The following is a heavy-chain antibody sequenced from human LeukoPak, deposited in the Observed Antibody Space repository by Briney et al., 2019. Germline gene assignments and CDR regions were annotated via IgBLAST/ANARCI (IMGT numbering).Heavy chain of an antibody. CDR3: ARDHQWLLLKGQLGLFDY. D-gene: IGHD3-22*01. CDR2: INHSGST. V-gene: IGHV4-34*01. J-gene: IGHJ4*02. CDR1: GVSISSYY. Sequence: SETLSLTCSVSGVSISSYYWSWIRQPPGKGLEWIGEINHSGSTNYNPSLKSRVTISVDTSKNQFSLKLSSVTAADTAVYYCARDHQWLLLKGQLGLFDYWGQGTLVTVSS.